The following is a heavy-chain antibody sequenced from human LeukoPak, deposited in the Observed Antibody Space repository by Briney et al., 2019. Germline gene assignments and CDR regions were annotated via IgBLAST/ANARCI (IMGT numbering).Heavy chain of an antibody. V-gene: IGHV4-4*09. CDR2: IHSDGTT. CDR1: GGSLTNYY. D-gene: IGHD3-16*01. J-gene: IGHJ4*02. CDR3: ARLNFRGGEALHFDS. Sequence: PSETLSLTCSVSGGSLTNYYWGWIRQPPGKGLEFIGYIHSDGTTNYDSSLQSRVAISLDTSKIQFSLRLYSVTAADPALYFCARLNFRGGEALHFDSWGQGTLVTVSS.